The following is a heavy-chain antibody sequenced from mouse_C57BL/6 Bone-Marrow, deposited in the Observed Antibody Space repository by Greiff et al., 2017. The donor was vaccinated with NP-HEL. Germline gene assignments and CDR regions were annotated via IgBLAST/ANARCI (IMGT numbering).Heavy chain of an antibody. CDR3: ARKGDYDELYWYFDV. CDR1: GFSLTSYG. D-gene: IGHD2-4*01. CDR2: IWSGGST. V-gene: IGHV2-2*01. J-gene: IGHJ1*03. Sequence: VQLQESGPGLVQPSQSLSITCPVSGFSLTSYGVHWVRQSPGKGLEWLGVIWSGGSTDYNVAFISRLSISKDNSKSQVFFKMNSLQADDTAIYYCARKGDYDELYWYFDVWGTGTTVTVSS.